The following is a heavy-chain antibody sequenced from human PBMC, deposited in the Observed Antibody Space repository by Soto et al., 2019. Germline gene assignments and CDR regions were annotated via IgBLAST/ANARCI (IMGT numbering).Heavy chain of an antibody. CDR1: GYTITIYG. CDR2: ISAYNGNT. Sequence: VLVNVSCKTSGYTITIYGIRCLSLAPGQGLEWMGWISAYNGNTNYAQKLQGRVTMTTDTSTSTAYMERRSLRSDDTAVYYCARGYCSGGSCPPVMDYYSYMDVWGKGTTVTVSS. CDR3: ARGYCSGGSCPPVMDYYSYMDV. D-gene: IGHD2-15*01. J-gene: IGHJ6*03. V-gene: IGHV1-18*01.